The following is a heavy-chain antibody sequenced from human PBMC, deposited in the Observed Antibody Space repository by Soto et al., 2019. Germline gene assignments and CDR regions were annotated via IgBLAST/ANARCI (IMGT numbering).Heavy chain of an antibody. V-gene: IGHV4-59*01. J-gene: IGHJ4*02. Sequence: PSETLSLTCTVSGGSISSYYWSWIRQPPGKGLEWIGYIYYSGSTNYNPSLKSRVTISVDTSKNQFSLKLSSVTAADTAVYYCARAADTAMAPFDYWGQGTLVTVSS. D-gene: IGHD5-18*01. CDR3: ARAADTAMAPFDY. CDR1: GGSISSYY. CDR2: IYYSGST.